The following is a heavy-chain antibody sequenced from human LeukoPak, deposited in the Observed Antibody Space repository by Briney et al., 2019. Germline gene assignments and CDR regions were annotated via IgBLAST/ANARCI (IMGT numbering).Heavy chain of an antibody. V-gene: IGHV1-8*03. CDR3: AREGFDY. J-gene: IGHJ4*02. CDR2: MNPNSGNS. Sequence: ASVKVSCKASGYTFTNYDINWVRQATGQGLEWMGYMNPNSGNSAYAQKFQGRVTITTDASISTAYMELSGLRSEDTAQYYCAREGFDYWGQGTLVTVSS. CDR1: GYTFTNYD.